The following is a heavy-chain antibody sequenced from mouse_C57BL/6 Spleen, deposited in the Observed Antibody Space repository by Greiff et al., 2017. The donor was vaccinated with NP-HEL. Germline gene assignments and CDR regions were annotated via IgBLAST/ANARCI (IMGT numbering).Heavy chain of an antibody. V-gene: IGHV2-2*01. CDR3: ARTGDYDWFAY. CDR1: GFSLTSYG. D-gene: IGHD2-4*01. Sequence: QVQLKESGPGLVQPSQSLSITCTVSGFSLTSYGVHWVRQSPGKGLEWLGVIWSGGSTDYNAAFITRRSNSKDNSKSQVFFKMNSLQADDAAIYYCARTGDYDWFAYWGQGTLVTVSA. J-gene: IGHJ3*01. CDR2: IWSGGST.